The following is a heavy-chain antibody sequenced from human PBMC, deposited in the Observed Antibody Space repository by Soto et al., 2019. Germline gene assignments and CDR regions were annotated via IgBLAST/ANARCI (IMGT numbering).Heavy chain of an antibody. D-gene: IGHD2-15*01. CDR1: GYTFTGYY. V-gene: IGHV1-2*02. CDR3: AREPPYCSGGSCYHPGSY. Sequence: QVQLVQSGAEVKKPGASVKVSCKASGYTFTGYYMHWVRQAPGQGLEWMGWINPNSGGTNYAQKFQGRVTMTRDTSISTAYMELSRLRSDDTAVYYCAREPPYCSGGSCYHPGSYWGQGTLVTVSS. CDR2: INPNSGGT. J-gene: IGHJ4*02.